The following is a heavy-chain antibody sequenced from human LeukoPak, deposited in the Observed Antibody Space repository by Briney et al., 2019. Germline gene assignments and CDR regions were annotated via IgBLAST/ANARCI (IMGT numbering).Heavy chain of an antibody. V-gene: IGHV1-18*01. CDR2: ISGYNGNT. J-gene: IGHJ4*02. Sequence: ASVKVSCKASGYTFVSYGISWVRQAPGQGLEWMGWISGYNGNTNYAQKLQGRVTMTTNTSTSTVYMELRSLRSDDTAVYYCARAVGNVIVPAANDFDYWGQGTLVTVSS. CDR1: GYTFVSYG. CDR3: ARAVGNVIVPAANDFDY. D-gene: IGHD2-2*01.